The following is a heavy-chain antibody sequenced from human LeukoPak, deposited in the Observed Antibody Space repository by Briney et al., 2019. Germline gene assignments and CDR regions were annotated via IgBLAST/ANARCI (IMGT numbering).Heavy chain of an antibody. J-gene: IGHJ3*02. Sequence: GGSLRLSCAASGFTFSDYYMSWIRQAPGKGLEGVSYISSSGSTIYYVDSVKGRFTISRDNAKNSLYLQMNSLRAEDTAVYYCARGMTLTYQPLLRRGDAFDIWGQGTMVTVSS. CDR3: ARGMTLTYQPLLRRGDAFDI. V-gene: IGHV3-11*04. D-gene: IGHD2-2*01. CDR2: ISSSGSTI. CDR1: GFTFSDYY.